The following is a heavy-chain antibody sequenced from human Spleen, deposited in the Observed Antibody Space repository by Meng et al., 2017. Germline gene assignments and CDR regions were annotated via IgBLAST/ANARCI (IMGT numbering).Heavy chain of an antibody. V-gene: IGHV4-34*01. CDR2: INQSGST. Sequence: VHVVEWGEGRLNLCETLSLTWVVVGGSLSDYDWSCLRQPPDMGLEWIGEINQSGSTNYNPSLESRATISVDTSQKKLSLKLTSVTAADSAVYYCARGPTTMAHDFDYWGQGTLVTVSS. D-gene: IGHD4-11*01. CDR1: GGSLSDYD. J-gene: IGHJ4*02. CDR3: ARGPTTMAHDFDY.